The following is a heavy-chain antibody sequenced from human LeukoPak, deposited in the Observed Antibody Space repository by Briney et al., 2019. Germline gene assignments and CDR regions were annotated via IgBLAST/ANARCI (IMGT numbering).Heavy chain of an antibody. CDR1: GGSISSSSYY. Sequence: SETLSLTCTVSGGSISSSSYYWGWIRQPPGKGLEWIGSIYYSGSTYYNPSLKGRVTISVDASKNQFSLKLSSVTAADTAVYYCARFGGDGYNFDYWGQGTLVTVSS. J-gene: IGHJ4*02. V-gene: IGHV4-39*01. CDR3: ARFGGDGYNFDY. D-gene: IGHD5-24*01. CDR2: IYYSGST.